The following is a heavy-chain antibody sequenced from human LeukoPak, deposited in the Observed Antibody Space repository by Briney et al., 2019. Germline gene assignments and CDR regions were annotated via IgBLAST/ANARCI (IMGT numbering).Heavy chain of an antibody. J-gene: IGHJ3*01. D-gene: IGHD3-22*01. CDR3: AKAPYLSSGS. V-gene: IGHV4-34*01. Sequence: SETLSLTCAVYGGSFSGYYWSSIRQPPGKGLEWIGEIDHSGATNYNPSLRSRVTISLDTSKNQFSLTLSSITAADTAVYYCAKAPYLSSGSWGQGTMVTVSS. CDR2: IDHSGAT. CDR1: GGSFSGYY.